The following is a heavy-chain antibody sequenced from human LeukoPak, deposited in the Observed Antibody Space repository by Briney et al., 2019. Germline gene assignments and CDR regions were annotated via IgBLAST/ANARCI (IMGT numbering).Heavy chain of an antibody. J-gene: IGHJ4*02. CDR3: ARGYSSGWHDY. D-gene: IGHD6-19*01. CDR1: GFTVSSKY. CDR2: IYSGGST. Sequence: GGSLRLSCAASGFTVSSKYMSWVRQAPGKGLEWVSVIYSGGSTDYADSVKGRFTISRDNSKNTLYLQMNSLRPDDTAAYYCARGYSSGWHDYWGQGTLVTVSS. V-gene: IGHV3-66*01.